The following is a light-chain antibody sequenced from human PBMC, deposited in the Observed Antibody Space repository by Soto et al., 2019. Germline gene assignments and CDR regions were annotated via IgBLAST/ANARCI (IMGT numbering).Light chain of an antibody. CDR3: SSYAGSSNLGV. J-gene: IGLJ2*01. CDR1: SSDVGGYNY. V-gene: IGLV2-8*01. Sequence: QSALTQPPSASGSPGQSVTISCTGTSSDVGGYNYVSWYQQHPGRAPKLMIYDVSKRPSGVPDRFSGSKSGNTASLTVSGLQPEDEADYYCSSYAGSSNLGVFGGGTKLTVL. CDR2: DVS.